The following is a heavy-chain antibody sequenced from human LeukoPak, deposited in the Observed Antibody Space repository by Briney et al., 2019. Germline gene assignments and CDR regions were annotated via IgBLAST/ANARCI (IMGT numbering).Heavy chain of an antibody. V-gene: IGHV3-9*03. J-gene: IGHJ3*02. CDR2: ISWNSGSI. D-gene: IGHD3-22*01. Sequence: TGGTLRLSCAASGFTFSSYGMSWVRQAPGKGLEWVSGISWNSGSIGYADSVKGRFTISRDNAKNSLYLQMNSLRAEDMALYYCAKATYDSSGYYYLGAFDIWGQGTMVTVSS. CDR1: GFTFSSYG. CDR3: AKATYDSSGYYYLGAFDI.